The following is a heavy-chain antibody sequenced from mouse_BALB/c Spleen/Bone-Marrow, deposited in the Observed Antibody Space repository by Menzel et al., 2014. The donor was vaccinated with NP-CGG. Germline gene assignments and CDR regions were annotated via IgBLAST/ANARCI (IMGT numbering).Heavy chain of an antibody. V-gene: IGHV5-6-3*01. D-gene: IGHD2-4*01. CDR1: GFTFSSYG. CDR3: TSLSSMITAAWFAY. J-gene: IGHJ3*01. Sequence: DVQLVESGGGLVQPGGSLKLSCAASGFTFSSYGMSWVRQNIDKRLELVATIKSNGGSTYYPDSVTGRFSISRDNAKNTLYLQMSSLKSEDTAMYYCTSLSSMITAAWFAYWGQGTLVTISA. CDR2: IKSNGGST.